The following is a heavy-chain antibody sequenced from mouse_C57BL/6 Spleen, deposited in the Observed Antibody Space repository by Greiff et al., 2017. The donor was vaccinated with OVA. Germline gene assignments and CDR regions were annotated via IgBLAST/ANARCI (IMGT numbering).Heavy chain of an antibody. V-gene: IGHV3-6*01. CDR2: ISYDGSN. CDR1: GYSITSGYY. D-gene: IGHD2-4*01. J-gene: IGHJ4*01. Sequence: EVQLQESGPGLVKPSQSLSLTCSVTGYSITSGYYWNWIRQFPGNKLEWMGYISYDGSNNYNPSLKNRISITRDTSKNQFFLKLNSVTTEDTATYYCARGYDYPYYAMDYWGQGTSVTVSS. CDR3: ARGYDYPYYAMDY.